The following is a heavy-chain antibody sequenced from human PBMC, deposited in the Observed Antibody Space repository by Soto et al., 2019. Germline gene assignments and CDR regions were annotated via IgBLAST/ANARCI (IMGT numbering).Heavy chain of an antibody. CDR1: GGTFSSYA. J-gene: IGHJ6*02. D-gene: IGHD5-12*01. CDR2: IIPIFGTA. CDR3: ARARRDGYNDYYYYGMDV. Sequence: QVQLVQSGAEVKKPGSSVKVSCKASGGTFSSYAISWVRQAPGQGLEWMGGIIPIFGTANYAQKFQGRVTITADESTSTAYMELSSLRSEDMAVYYCARARRDGYNDYYYYGMDVWGQGTTVTVSS. V-gene: IGHV1-69*01.